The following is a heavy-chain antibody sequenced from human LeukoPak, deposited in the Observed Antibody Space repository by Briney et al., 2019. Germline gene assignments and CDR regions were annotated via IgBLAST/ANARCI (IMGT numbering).Heavy chain of an antibody. CDR2: IRYNGNNQ. CDR3: AKDSAFYYIDV. J-gene: IGHJ6*03. V-gene: IGHV3-30*02. Sequence: GGSLRLSCAASGFIFSNYAMHWVRQAPGKGLEWVAYIRYNGNNQYYADSAKGRFTISRDNSKNTLYLQINSLKGDDTAVYYCAKDSAFYYIDVWGKGTTVIISS. D-gene: IGHD3-10*01. CDR1: GFIFSNYA.